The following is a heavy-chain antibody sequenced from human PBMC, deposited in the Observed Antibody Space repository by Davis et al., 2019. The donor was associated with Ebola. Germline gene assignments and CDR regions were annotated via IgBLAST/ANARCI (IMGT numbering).Heavy chain of an antibody. Sequence: AASVKVSCKASGGTFSSYAISWVRQAPGQGLEWMGGIIPIFGTANYAQKFQGRVTITADKSTSTAYMELSSLRSEDTAVYYCAKEGRNGGWFDYWGQGTLVTVSS. CDR3: AKEGRNGGWFDY. CDR2: IIPIFGTA. J-gene: IGHJ4*02. D-gene: IGHD4-23*01. CDR1: GGTFSSYA. V-gene: IGHV1-69*06.